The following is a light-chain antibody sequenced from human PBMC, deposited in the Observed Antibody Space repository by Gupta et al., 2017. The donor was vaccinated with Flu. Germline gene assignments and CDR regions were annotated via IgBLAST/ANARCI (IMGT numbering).Light chain of an antibody. CDR1: NIGRES. Sequence: SYVLTQPPSVSVAPGQTAGIPGGGDNIGRESVHWYQQKSGQAPVLVVYEDRFRPSGIPERFSGSNSANTATLTISRAEAGDEADYYCQVWDSSTDQWVFGGGTKVTVL. J-gene: IGLJ3*02. CDR3: QVWDSSTDQWV. V-gene: IGLV3-21*02. CDR2: EDR.